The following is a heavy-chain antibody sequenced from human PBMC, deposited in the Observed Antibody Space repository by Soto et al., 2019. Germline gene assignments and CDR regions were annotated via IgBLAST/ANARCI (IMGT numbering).Heavy chain of an antibody. CDR2: IYYSGNT. D-gene: IGHD6-19*01. Sequence: PSETLSLTCTVSGGSISSSSDYWAWIRQPPGKGLEWIGTIYYSGNTYYSPSLKSRVTMSVDTSKNQFSLKLSSVTAADTAVYYCARHGGAAVASLFCDYWGQGALVTVS. V-gene: IGHV4-39*01. J-gene: IGHJ4*02. CDR3: ARHGGAAVASLFCDY. CDR1: GGSISSSSDY.